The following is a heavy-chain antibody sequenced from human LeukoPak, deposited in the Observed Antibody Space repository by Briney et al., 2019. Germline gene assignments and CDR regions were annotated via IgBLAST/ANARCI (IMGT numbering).Heavy chain of an antibody. D-gene: IGHD2-2*01. CDR2: INEDGSEE. Sequence: GGSLRLSCAASGFSFTSYWMSWVRQAPGKGLEWVAYINEDGSEELYVDSVKGRFTISRDNAKNLLYLQMNSLRAEDTAVYYCAASSSSKQPPFDYWGQGTLVTVSS. CDR1: GFSFTSYW. J-gene: IGHJ4*02. V-gene: IGHV3-7*03. CDR3: AASSSSKQPPFDY.